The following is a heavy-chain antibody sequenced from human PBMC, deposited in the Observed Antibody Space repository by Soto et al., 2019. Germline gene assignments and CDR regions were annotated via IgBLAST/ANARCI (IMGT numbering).Heavy chain of an antibody. Sequence: SETLSLTCTVSGGSISTYYWSWIRQPPGKGLEWIGFIYYSGSTNYNPSLKSRVTISVDTSKNQFSLKLNSVTAADTAVYYCARLHSTYLDYWGQGTLVTVSS. CDR1: GGSISTYY. V-gene: IGHV4-59*08. CDR3: ARLHSTYLDY. CDR2: IYYSGST. J-gene: IGHJ4*02.